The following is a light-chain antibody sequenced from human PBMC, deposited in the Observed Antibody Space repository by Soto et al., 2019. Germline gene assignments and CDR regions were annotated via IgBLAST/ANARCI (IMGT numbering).Light chain of an antibody. J-gene: IGKJ1*01. CDR3: QQYSDYPRT. CDR2: DAS. Sequence: DIQMTQSPSTLSASGGDRVTITCRASQSINSQLAWYQQKPGKAPKLLIYDASSLESGVPSRFSGSGSGTEFTLTISSLQPDDFATYYCQQYSDYPRTFGQGTKVDIK. V-gene: IGKV1-5*01. CDR1: QSINSQ.